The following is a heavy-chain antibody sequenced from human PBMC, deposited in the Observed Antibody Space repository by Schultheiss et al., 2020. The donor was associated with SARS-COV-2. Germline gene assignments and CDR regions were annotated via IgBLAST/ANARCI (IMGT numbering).Heavy chain of an antibody. CDR3: ASDVLLWFGEPQYFDY. CDR1: GFTFSSYA. V-gene: IGHV3-23*01. D-gene: IGHD3-10*01. CDR2: ISGSGGST. J-gene: IGHJ4*02. Sequence: GGSLRLSCAASGFTFSSYAMSWVRQAPGKGLEWVSAISGSGGSTYYADSVKGRFTISRDNSKNTLYLQMNSLRAEDTAVYYCASDVLLWFGEPQYFDYWGQGTLVTVSS.